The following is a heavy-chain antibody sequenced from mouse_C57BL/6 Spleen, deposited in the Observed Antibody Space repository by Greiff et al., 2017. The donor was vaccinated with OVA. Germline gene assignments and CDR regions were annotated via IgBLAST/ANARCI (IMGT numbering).Heavy chain of an antibody. CDR1: GYTFTDYY. J-gene: IGHJ4*01. V-gene: IGHV1-26*01. CDR3: ARSRGFPATMDY. Sequence: EVQLQQSGPELVKPGASVKISCKASGYTFTDYYMNWVKQSNGKSLEWIGDINPNNGGTRYNQKLKGKATLTVAKSSSTAYMEHGSLPSDVSAVYYCARSRGFPATMDYWGQGTSVTVSS. CDR2: INPNNGGT.